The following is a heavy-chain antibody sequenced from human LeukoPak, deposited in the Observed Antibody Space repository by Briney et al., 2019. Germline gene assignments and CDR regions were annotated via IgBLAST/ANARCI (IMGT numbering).Heavy chain of an antibody. V-gene: IGHV4-39*07. CDR3: ARGSLGREVSAFFKN. J-gene: IGHJ4*02. CDR2: IYYSGST. Sequence: SETLSLTCTVSGGSISSSSYYWGWIRQPPGKGLECIGSIYYSGSTYYNPSLKSRVTISVDTSKNQFSLKLSFVTAADTAVYYCARGSLGREVSAFFKNWGQGILVTVSS. CDR1: GGSISSSSYY. D-gene: IGHD5/OR15-5a*01.